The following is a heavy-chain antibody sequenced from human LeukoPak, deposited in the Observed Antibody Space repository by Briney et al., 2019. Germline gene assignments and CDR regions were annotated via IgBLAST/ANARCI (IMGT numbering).Heavy chain of an antibody. V-gene: IGHV4-34*01. D-gene: IGHD3-22*01. CDR2: INHSGST. CDR1: GGSFSGYY. CDR3: AREARFDLSVVASGDY. J-gene: IGHJ4*02. Sequence: SETLSLTCAVYGGSFSGYYWNWIRQPPGKGLEWIGEINHSGSTNYNPSLKSRVTISVDTSKNQFSLKLRSVTAADTAVYYCAREARFDLSVVASGDYWGQGTLVTVSS.